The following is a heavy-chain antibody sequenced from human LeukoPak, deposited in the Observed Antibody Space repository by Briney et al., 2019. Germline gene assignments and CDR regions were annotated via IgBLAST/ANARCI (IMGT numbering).Heavy chain of an antibody. D-gene: IGHD3-22*01. CDR2: ISWNSGSI. CDR3: AKADSSGYSYYFDY. CDR1: GFTFDDYA. V-gene: IGHV3-9*01. J-gene: IGHJ4*02. Sequence: GGSLRLSCAASGFTFDDYAMHWVRQAPGKGLEWDSGISWNSGSIGYADSVKGRFTISRDNAKNSPYLQMNSLRAEDTALYYCAKADSSGYSYYFDYWGQGTLVTVSS.